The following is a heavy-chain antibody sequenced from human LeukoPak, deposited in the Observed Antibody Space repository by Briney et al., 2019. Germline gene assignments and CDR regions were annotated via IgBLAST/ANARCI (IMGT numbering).Heavy chain of an antibody. V-gene: IGHV3-7*01. CDR1: GFTFSSNW. CDR2: IKPDGSVK. CDR3: ASGSHCDF. J-gene: IGHJ4*02. Sequence: GGSLRLSCAASGFTFSSNWMSWVRQVPGKGLEWVANIKPDGSVKQYAQSVKGRFTISRDNTRNSLDLQMSSLRAEDTAVYYCASGSHCDFWGRGTLVTVSS.